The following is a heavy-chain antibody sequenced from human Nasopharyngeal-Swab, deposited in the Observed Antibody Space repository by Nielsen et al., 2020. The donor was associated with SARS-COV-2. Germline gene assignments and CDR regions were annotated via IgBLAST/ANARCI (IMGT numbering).Heavy chain of an antibody. CDR2: ISYDGSLK. CDR3: ATEGGSTDFNY. Sequence: GGSLRLSCAASGFTFSNYALHWVRQAPGKGLEWVAVISYDGSLKYYANSVKGRFSISRDNSRNTLYLHMNSLRTDDTDVFYCATEGGSTDFNYWGRGTLVTVSS. J-gene: IGHJ4*02. CDR1: GFTFSNYA. V-gene: IGHV3-30-3*01. D-gene: IGHD3-16*01.